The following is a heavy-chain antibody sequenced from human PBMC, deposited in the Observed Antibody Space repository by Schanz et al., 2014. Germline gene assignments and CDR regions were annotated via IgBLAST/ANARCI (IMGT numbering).Heavy chain of an antibody. V-gene: IGHV4-39*01. D-gene: IGHD3-3*01. CDR1: GGSISTSSRY. CDR3: VRHGNYEFWHGPTPQFEN. Sequence: QVHLQESGPGLAKPSETLSLICSVSGGSISTSSRYWGWIRQSPGKGLEWLGSLYYTGKTHYNPSLKSQVTISLDTSKNQFSLNRTSVPAADTAVYYCVRHGNYEFWHGPTPQFENWGQGTLVTVS. CDR2: LYYTGKT. J-gene: IGHJ4*02.